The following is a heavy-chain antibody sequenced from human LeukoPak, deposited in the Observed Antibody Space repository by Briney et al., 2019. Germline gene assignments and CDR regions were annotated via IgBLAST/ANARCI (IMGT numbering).Heavy chain of an antibody. CDR3: AKASQGAVTQGFEALDY. CDR2: ISGSGGST. V-gene: IGHV3-23*01. Sequence: GGSLRLSCAASGFTFSSYAMSWVRQAPGKGLEWVSAISGSGGSTYYADSVKGRFTISRDNSKNTLYLQMNSLRAEDTAVYYCAKASQGAVTQGFEALDYWGQGTLVTVSS. CDR1: GFTFSSYA. J-gene: IGHJ4*02. D-gene: IGHD4-11*01.